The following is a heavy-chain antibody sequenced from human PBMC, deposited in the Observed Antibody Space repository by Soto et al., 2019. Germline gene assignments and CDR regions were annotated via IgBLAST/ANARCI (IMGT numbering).Heavy chain of an antibody. Sequence: EVPLVESGGGLVKPGGSLRVSCAASGFTFSSYSMNWVRQAPGKGLEWVSSISGSSRYIYYADAVKGRFTISRDNAKNSLYLQMNSRRVEDTAVDYCARVTRSGWDWGQGRLVAVSS. D-gene: IGHD6-19*01. CDR3: ARVTRSGWD. CDR2: ISGSSRYI. V-gene: IGHV3-21*01. CDR1: GFTFSSYS. J-gene: IGHJ4*02.